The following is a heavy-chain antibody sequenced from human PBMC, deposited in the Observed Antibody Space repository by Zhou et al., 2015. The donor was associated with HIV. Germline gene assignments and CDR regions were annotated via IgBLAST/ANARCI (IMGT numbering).Heavy chain of an antibody. Sequence: VQLVESGGGVVQPGRSLRLSCAASGFTFSSYGMHWVRQAPGKGLEWVGHIKSKTDGGTKDYAAPVKGRFTVSRDDSKNTLYLQMNSLKTEDSAVYYCTTDRYCTTTSCSWGWFDLWGQGTLVTVSS. CDR3: TTDRYCTTTSCSWGWFDL. D-gene: IGHD2-2*01. V-gene: IGHV3-15*01. CDR2: IKSKTDGGTK. CDR1: GFTFSSYG. J-gene: IGHJ5*02.